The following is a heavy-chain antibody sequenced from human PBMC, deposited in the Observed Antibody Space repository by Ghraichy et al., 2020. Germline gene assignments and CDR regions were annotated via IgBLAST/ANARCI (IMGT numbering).Heavy chain of an antibody. CDR3: ARKDFDTSGTDYIPFFDY. Sequence: LSLTCDASGFTFSTYTMTWVRQAPGKGLEWVAHISSSSSSVHYADSVKGRSTISRDNAKNSLHLQMNSLSDEDAAVYYCARKDFDTSGTDYIPFFDYWGQGTLVTVSS. J-gene: IGHJ4*02. CDR1: GFTFSTYT. D-gene: IGHD3/OR15-3a*01. CDR2: ISSSSSSV. V-gene: IGHV3-48*02.